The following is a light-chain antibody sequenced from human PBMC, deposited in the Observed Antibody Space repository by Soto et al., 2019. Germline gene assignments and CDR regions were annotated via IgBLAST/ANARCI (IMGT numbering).Light chain of an antibody. CDR2: AAS. CDR1: RTISSY. V-gene: IGKV1-39*01. Sequence: IRMTQSPSSLSASTGDRVTITCRASRTISSYLNWYQQKPGKAPNLLIYAASNLQGGVPSRFSGSGSGTDFTLTISSLQPEDFATYYCQQSYSTLITFGQGTRLE. J-gene: IGKJ5*01. CDR3: QQSYSTLIT.